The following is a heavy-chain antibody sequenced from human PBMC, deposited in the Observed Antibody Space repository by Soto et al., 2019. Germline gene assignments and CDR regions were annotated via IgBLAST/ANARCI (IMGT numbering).Heavy chain of an antibody. V-gene: IGHV6-1*01. J-gene: IGHJ5*02. CDR1: GDSVSSNHAT. CDR2: TYYRSKWYY. CDR3: ARGRGYSYGSWFDP. D-gene: IGHD5-18*01. Sequence: SQTLSLTCAISGDSVSSNHATWDWIMQSPSRGLEWLGRTYYRSKWYYDYALSVKSRITINPDTSNNQLSLQLNSVTPDDTAVYYCARGRGYSYGSWFDPWGQGTLVTVSS.